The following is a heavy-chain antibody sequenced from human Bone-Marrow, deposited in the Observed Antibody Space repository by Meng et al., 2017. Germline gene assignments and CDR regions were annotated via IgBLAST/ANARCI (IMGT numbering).Heavy chain of an antibody. CDR3: VRDEDISAAGKLFGDY. D-gene: IGHD6-13*01. J-gene: IGHJ4*02. CDR2: IDPRSGDT. CDR1: GYTFTAHW. Sequence: ASVKVSCKPSGYTFTAHWLHWVRQAPGQGLDWMGRIDPRSGDTQYAQNFQGRVTMTRDTSISTTYMELSRLRSDDTAVYYCVRDEDISAAGKLFGDYWGQGTLVTVSS. V-gene: IGHV1-2*06.